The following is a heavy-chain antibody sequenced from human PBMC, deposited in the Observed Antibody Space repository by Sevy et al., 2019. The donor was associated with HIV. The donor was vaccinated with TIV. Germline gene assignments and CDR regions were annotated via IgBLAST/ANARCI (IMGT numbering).Heavy chain of an antibody. CDR3: ARGRGIAVAGTRYYYYYMDV. CDR2: IIPIFGTA. J-gene: IGHJ6*03. Sequence: ASVKVSCKASGGTFSSYAISWVRQAPGQGLEWMGRIIPIFGTANYAQKFQGRVTITANESTTTAYMELSSLRYEDTAVYYGARGRGIAVAGTRYYYYYMDVWGKGTTVTVSS. V-gene: IGHV1-69*13. D-gene: IGHD6-19*01. CDR1: GGTFSSYA.